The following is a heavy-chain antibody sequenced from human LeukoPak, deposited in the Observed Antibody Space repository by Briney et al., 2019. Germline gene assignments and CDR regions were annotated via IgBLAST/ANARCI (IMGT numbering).Heavy chain of an antibody. V-gene: IGHV3-7*03. J-gene: IGHJ4*02. CDR3: ARDQYDTWSRRGNFDS. CDR1: GFTFGKYW. Sequence: GGSLRLSCVASGFTFGKYWMSWVRHAPGRGLEWVANIKLDGSEKNYVDSVKGRFTISRDNTKNSLYLQMNSLRVEDTDVFYCARDQYDTWSRRGNFDSWGQGTLVIVSS. CDR2: IKLDGSEK. D-gene: IGHD3-3*01.